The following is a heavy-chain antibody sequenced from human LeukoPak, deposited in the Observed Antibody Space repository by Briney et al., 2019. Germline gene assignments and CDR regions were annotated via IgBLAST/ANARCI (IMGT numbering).Heavy chain of an antibody. CDR1: GVSFSSYY. CDR2: INHSGST. V-gene: IGHV4-34*01. D-gene: IGHD3-10*01. CDR3: ARDLMVRGVLDAFDI. J-gene: IGHJ3*02. Sequence: SETLSLTCAVYGVSFSSYYWSWIRQPPGKGLEWIGEINHSGSTNYNPSLKSRVTISVDTSKNQFSLKLSSVTAADTAVYYCARDLMVRGVLDAFDIWGQGTMVTVSS.